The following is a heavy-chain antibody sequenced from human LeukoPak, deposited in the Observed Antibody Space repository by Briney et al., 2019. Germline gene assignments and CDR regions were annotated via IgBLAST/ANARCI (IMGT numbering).Heavy chain of an antibody. D-gene: IGHD6-19*01. Sequence: GGSLRLSCAASGFTFSNYWLNWVRQAPGKGLEWVANIKEDGSEKYYVDSVKGRFTISRDNAKNSLFLQMNSLRAEDTAVYYCARVGYSSGWLIDYWGQGTLVTVSS. CDR1: GFTFSNYW. V-gene: IGHV3-7*03. CDR2: IKEDGSEK. J-gene: IGHJ4*02. CDR3: ARVGYSSGWLIDY.